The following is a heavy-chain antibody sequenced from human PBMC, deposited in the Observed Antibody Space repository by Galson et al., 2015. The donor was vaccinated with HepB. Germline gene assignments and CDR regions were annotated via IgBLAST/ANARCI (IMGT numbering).Heavy chain of an antibody. CDR3: RGEAVAGAYYWYFDL. CDR1: GGSISSGGYS. Sequence: TLSLTCAVSGGSISSGGYSWSWIRQPPGKGLEWIGYIYHSGSTYYNPSLKSRVTISVDRSKNQFSLKLSSVTAVDTAVYYCRGEAVAGAYYWYFDLWGRGTLVTVSS. V-gene: IGHV4-30-2*01. D-gene: IGHD6-19*01. J-gene: IGHJ2*01. CDR2: IYHSGST.